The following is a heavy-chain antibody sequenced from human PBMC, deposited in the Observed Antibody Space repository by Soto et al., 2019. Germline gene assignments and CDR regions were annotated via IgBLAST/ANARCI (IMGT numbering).Heavy chain of an antibody. Sequence: GGSLRLSCAASGFTFSSYSMNWVRQAPGKGLEWVSSISSSSSYIYYADSVKGRFTISRDNAKNSLYLQMNSLRAEDTAVYYCARVPRYCSSTSCFDYWGQGTLVTVSS. D-gene: IGHD2-2*01. V-gene: IGHV3-21*01. CDR1: GFTFSSYS. CDR2: ISSSSSYI. CDR3: ARVPRYCSSTSCFDY. J-gene: IGHJ4*02.